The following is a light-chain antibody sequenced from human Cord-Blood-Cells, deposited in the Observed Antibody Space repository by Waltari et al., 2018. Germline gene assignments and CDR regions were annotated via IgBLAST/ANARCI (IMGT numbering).Light chain of an antibody. V-gene: IGKV3-11*01. J-gene: IGKJ4*01. CDR1: QSVSSY. CDR2: DAS. Sequence: IVLTQSPATLSSSPGERAPLSCRASQSVSSYLAWYQQKPGQAPRLLIYDASNSATGIPARFSGSGSGTDFTLTISSLEPEDFAVYYCQQRSNWPLTFGGGTKVEIK. CDR3: QQRSNWPLT.